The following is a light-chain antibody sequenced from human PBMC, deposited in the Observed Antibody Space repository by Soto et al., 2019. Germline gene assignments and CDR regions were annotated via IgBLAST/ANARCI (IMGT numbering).Light chain of an antibody. CDR1: SGEVGGFNF. Sequence: QSALTQPASVSGSPGQSITISCTGTSGEVGGFNFFSWYQHHPGKAPNFFFFVVCILPSVFSNRFFGSKFGNTASLTIFGFQPEDEADYYCSSYTTSKTRQIVFGTGTKVTVL. J-gene: IGLJ1*01. CDR3: SSYTTSKTRQIV. V-gene: IGLV2-14*03. CDR2: VVC.